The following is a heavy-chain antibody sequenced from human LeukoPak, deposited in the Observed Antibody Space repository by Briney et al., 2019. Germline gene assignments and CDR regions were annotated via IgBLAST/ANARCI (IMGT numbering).Heavy chain of an antibody. CDR1: GGSFSGYY. CDR3: ARGHIPRYYYYMDV. Sequence: SETLSLTCAVYGGSFSGYYWSWIRQPPGKGLEWIGEINHSGNTNYNPSLKSRVTISVDTSKNQFSLKLSSVTAADTAVYYCARGHIPRYYYYMDVWGKGTTVTVSS. CDR2: INHSGNT. J-gene: IGHJ6*03. V-gene: IGHV4-34*01.